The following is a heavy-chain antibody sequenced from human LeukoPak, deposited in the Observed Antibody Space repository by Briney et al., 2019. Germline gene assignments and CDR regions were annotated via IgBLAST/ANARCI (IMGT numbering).Heavy chain of an antibody. Sequence: GRSLRLSCAASGFTFSTYAMHWVRQAPGKGLEWVALISDDGNSKFYADSVKGRFTISRDNSKNTLYLQMRSTLYLQMNSLRVEDTAVYYCARVLSPRYSYGYNYWGQGTLVTVSS. V-gene: IGHV3-30-3*01. J-gene: IGHJ4*02. CDR1: GFTFSTYA. CDR2: ISDDGNSK. D-gene: IGHD5-18*01. CDR3: ARVLSPRYSYGYNY.